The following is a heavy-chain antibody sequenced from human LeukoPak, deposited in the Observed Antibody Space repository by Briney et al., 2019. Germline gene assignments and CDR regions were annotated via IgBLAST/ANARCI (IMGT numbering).Heavy chain of an antibody. CDR1: GGTFRSYG. Sequence: SVKVSCKVSGGTFRSYGFRWVRQAPGQGLEWMGGIMPIFGTTNYAQKFQGRVTITADESTSIVYMEVNSLRSDDTAVYYCARGHPSNSWTLDIWGQGTMVSVSS. CDR3: ARGHPSNSWTLDI. D-gene: IGHD2/OR15-2a*01. J-gene: IGHJ3*02. CDR2: IMPIFGTT. V-gene: IGHV1-69*13.